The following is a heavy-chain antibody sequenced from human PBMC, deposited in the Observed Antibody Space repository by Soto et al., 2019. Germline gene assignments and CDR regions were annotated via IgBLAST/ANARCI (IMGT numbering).Heavy chain of an antibody. CDR1: GYTFTSYY. J-gene: IGHJ4*02. D-gene: IGHD3-3*01. Sequence: QVQLVQSGAEVKKPGASVKVSCKASGYTFTSYYMHWVRQAPGQGLEWMGIINPSGGSTSYAQKFQGRVTMTRDTSTSTVYMELSSLRSEDTAVYYCARGPPAYYDLWSGYQRYFDYWGQGTLVTVSS. V-gene: IGHV1-46*01. CDR2: INPSGGST. CDR3: ARGPPAYYDLWSGYQRYFDY.